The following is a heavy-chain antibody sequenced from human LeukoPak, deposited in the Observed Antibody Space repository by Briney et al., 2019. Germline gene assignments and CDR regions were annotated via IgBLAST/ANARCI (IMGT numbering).Heavy chain of an antibody. CDR1: GFTFSSYG. Sequence: GGSLRLSCAASGFTFSSYGMSWVRRAPGKGLEWVSAISGSGYSTYYADSVKGRFTISRDNSKNTLYVQMNSLRAEDTAVYYCAKSVRPTANDDFDIWGQGTMVTVSS. D-gene: IGHD4-17*01. V-gene: IGHV3-23*01. J-gene: IGHJ3*02. CDR2: ISGSGYST. CDR3: AKSVRPTANDDFDI.